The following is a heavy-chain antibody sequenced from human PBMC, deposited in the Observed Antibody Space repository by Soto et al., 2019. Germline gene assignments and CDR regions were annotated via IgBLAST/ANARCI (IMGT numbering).Heavy chain of an antibody. Sequence: QLQLQESGSGLVKPSQTLSLTCTVSGGSIRTGGYSWSWIRQPPGKGLEWIGNTYHSGNPYYNPYLKSRVTISVDMSKNQFSLKVSYVTAEDTAVYYCAREDYGDYGGYFDYWGQGSLVTVSS. D-gene: IGHD4-17*01. J-gene: IGHJ4*02. CDR2: TYHSGNP. CDR1: GGSIRTGGYS. V-gene: IGHV4-30-2*01. CDR3: AREDYGDYGGYFDY.